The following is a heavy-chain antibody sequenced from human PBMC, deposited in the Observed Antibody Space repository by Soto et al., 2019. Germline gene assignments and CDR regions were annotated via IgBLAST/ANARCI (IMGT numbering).Heavy chain of an antibody. CDR2: IKSKARDEET. V-gene: IGHV3-15*01. D-gene: IGHD3-16*02. CDR1: GFRFSDAW. J-gene: IGHJ5*02. Sequence: GGSLRLSCAASGFRFSDAWMTWVRQVPGRGLEWVGRIKSKARDEETDYADSVRGRFTISRDNSKHTLYLQMNRLRLQDTAVYYCAQAPSHGSLWGSHPYAPPRGWFDPWGQGILVTVS. CDR3: AQAPSHGSLWGSHPYAPPRGWFDP.